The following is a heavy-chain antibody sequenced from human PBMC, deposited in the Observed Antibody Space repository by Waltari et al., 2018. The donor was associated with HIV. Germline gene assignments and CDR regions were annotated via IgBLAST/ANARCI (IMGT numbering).Heavy chain of an antibody. CDR3: ARDHYYGSSGYYSDY. D-gene: IGHD3-22*01. CDR1: GSTLSNYG. V-gene: IGHV1-18*01. Sequence: QVHLVQSGAELRKPGASVTVSCKASGSTLSNYGIPWVRQAPGQGLEWMGWNSGENGDTKYAQKVRGRVTMTTDTSTSTAYLEMGSLRFDDTAVYYCARDHYYGSSGYYSDYWGQGTLVTVSS. J-gene: IGHJ4*02. CDR2: NSGENGDT.